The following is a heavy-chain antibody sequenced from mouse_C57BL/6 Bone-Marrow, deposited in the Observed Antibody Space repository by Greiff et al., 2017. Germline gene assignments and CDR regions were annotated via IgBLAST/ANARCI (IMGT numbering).Heavy chain of an antibody. D-gene: IGHD1-1*01. CDR1: GYTFTDYY. V-gene: IGHV1-76*01. J-gene: IGHJ2*01. CDR2: IYPGSGNT. Sequence: QVQLKESGAELVRPGASVKLSCKASGYTFTDYYINWVKQRPGQGLEWIARIYPGSGNTYYNEKFKGKATLTAEKSSSTAYMQLSSLTSEDSAVYFCARGFTTVVGDDWGQGTTLTVSS. CDR3: ARGFTTVVGDD.